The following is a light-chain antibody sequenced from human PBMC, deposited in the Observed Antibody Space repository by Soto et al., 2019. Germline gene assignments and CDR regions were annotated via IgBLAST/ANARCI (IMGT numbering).Light chain of an antibody. V-gene: IGLV2-14*01. J-gene: IGLJ2*01. CDR1: SSDVGSYKY. CDR2: EVS. Sequence: QSALTQPASVSGSPGQSITISCTGTSSDVGSYKYVSWYQQHPGKAPKLMIYEVSNRPSGVPNRFSASKSGNTASLTISGLQAEDEADYFCSSFSSTTTTTVVFGGGTKLTVL. CDR3: SSFSSTTTTTVV.